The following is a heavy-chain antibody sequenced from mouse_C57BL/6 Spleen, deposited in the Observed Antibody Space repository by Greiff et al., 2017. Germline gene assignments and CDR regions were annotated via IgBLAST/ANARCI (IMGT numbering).Heavy chain of an antibody. D-gene: IGHD2-5*01. CDR3: ARGRYYSNYDWYFDV. J-gene: IGHJ1*03. Sequence: EVKLEESGGGLVKPGGSLKLSCAASGFTFSDYGMHWVRQAPEKGLEWVAYISSGSSTIYYADTVKGRFTISRDNAKNTLFLQMTSLRSEDTAMYYCARGRYYSNYDWYFDVWGTGTTVTVSS. CDR1: GFTFSDYG. V-gene: IGHV5-17*01. CDR2: ISSGSSTI.